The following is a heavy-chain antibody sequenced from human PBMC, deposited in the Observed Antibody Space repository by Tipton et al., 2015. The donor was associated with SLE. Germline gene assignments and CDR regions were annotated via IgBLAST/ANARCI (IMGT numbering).Heavy chain of an antibody. CDR1: GGSISSSSYY. CDR3: AGYTSGWYNGPDY. CDR2: IYYSGST. D-gene: IGHD6-19*01. V-gene: IGHV4-39*01. J-gene: IGHJ4*02. Sequence: LRLSCTVSGGSISSSSYYWGWIRQPPGKGLEWIGSIYYSGSTYYNPSLKSRVTIYVDTSKNQFSLKLSSVTAAATAVYYCAGYTSGWYNGPDYWGQGTLVTVSS.